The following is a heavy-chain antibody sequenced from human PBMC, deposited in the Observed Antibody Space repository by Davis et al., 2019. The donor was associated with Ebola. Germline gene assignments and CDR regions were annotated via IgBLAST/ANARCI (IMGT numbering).Heavy chain of an antibody. CDR3: SERGSSV. D-gene: IGHD3-10*01. CDR1: GGSISTYY. J-gene: IGHJ4*02. V-gene: IGHV4-59*03. CDR2: IYYTGSA. Sequence: PGGSLRLSCTVSGGSISTYYWNWIRQPPGGGLEWIGYIYYTGSAYYNSSLASRATISVEMSKNQFSLKLTSVTAADTAMYYCSERGSSVWGQGTLVTVSS.